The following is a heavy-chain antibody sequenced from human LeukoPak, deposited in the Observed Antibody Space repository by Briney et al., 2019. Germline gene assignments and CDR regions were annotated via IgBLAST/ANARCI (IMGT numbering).Heavy chain of an antibody. J-gene: IGHJ4*02. CDR3: ARVGDWNDLVY. CDR1: GGSISSGGYS. D-gene: IGHD1-1*01. Sequence: SQTLSLTCAVSGGSISSGGYSWSWIRQPPGRGLEWIGYIYYSGSTTSYNPSLRGRATISVDASKNQFSLRLRSVTAADTAVYYCARVGDWNDLVYWGQGTLVSVSS. CDR2: IYYSGSTT. V-gene: IGHV4-61*08.